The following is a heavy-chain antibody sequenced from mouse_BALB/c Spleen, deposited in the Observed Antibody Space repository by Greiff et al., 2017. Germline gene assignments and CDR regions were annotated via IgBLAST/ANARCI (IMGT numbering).Heavy chain of an antibody. CDR2: IDPETGGT. J-gene: IGHJ3*01. CDR1: GYTFTDYE. Sequence: QVQLQQSGAELVRPGASVTLSCKASGYTFTDYEMHWVKQTPVHGLEWIGAIDPETGGTAYNQKFKGKATLTADKSSSTAYMELRSLTSEDSAVYYCTTDSLLHFAYWGQGTLVTVSA. V-gene: IGHV1-15*01. CDR3: TTDSLLHFAY. D-gene: IGHD1-2*01.